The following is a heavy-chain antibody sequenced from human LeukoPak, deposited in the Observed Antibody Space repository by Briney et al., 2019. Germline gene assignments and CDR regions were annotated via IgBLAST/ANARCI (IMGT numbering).Heavy chain of an antibody. CDR2: IYYSGST. V-gene: IGHV4-39*01. CDR1: GGSISSSSYY. Sequence: SETLSLTCTVSGGSISSSSYYWGWIRQPPGKGLEWIGSIYYSGSTYYNPSLKSRVTISVDTSKNQFSLKLSSVTAADTAVYYCARQYQLRPFDYWGQGTLVTVSS. D-gene: IGHD2-2*01. CDR3: ARQYQLRPFDY. J-gene: IGHJ4*02.